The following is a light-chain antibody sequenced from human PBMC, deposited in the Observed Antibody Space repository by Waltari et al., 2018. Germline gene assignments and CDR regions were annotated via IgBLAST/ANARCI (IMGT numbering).Light chain of an antibody. CDR3: SSYAGSSNPV. Sequence: QSALTQPPSASGSLGQSVPILCTGSSSAVGGYHFVLWFQQHPGKAPNLMIYEVNKRPSGVPDRFSGSKSGNTASLTVSGLQPEDEADYYCSSYAGSSNPVFGTGTKVTVL. CDR2: EVN. CDR1: SSAVGGYHF. J-gene: IGLJ1*01. V-gene: IGLV2-8*01.